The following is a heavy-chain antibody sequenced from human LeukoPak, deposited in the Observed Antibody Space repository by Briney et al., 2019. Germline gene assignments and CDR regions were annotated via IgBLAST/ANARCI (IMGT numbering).Heavy chain of an antibody. V-gene: IGHV4-39*01. J-gene: IGHJ4*02. D-gene: IGHD4-17*01. Sequence: SETLSLTCTVSGGSISSSSYYWGWIRQPPGKGLEWIGSIYYSGSTYYNPSLKSRVTISVDTSKNQFSLKLSSVTAADTAVYYCARGPRTTVTTGWVMGATIFDYWGQGTLVTVSS. CDR2: IYYSGST. CDR1: GGSISSSSYY. CDR3: ARGPRTTVTTGWVMGATIFDY.